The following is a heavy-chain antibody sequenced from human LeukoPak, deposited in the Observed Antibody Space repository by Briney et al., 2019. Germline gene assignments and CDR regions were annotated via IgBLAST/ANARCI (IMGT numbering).Heavy chain of an antibody. D-gene: IGHD3-22*01. CDR2: IIPIFGTA. J-gene: IGHJ4*02. CDR3: ARSAGNYYYDSSGYYSLDY. Sequence: SVKVSCKASGGTFSSYAISWVRQAPGQGLEWMGGIIPIFGTANYAQKFQGRVTITADESTSTAYMELSSLRSEDTAVYYCARSAGNYYYDSSGYYSLDYWGQGTLVTVSS. CDR1: GGTFSSYA. V-gene: IGHV1-69*01.